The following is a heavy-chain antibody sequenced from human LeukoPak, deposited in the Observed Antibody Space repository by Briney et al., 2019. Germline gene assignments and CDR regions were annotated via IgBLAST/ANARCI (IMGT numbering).Heavy chain of an antibody. J-gene: IGHJ3*02. CDR3: AREYNYDGGTYAFDI. D-gene: IGHD3-16*01. Sequence: GGSLRLSCAASGFTFRSHEMNWVRQAPGKGLEWVSYISSRGTTIYYADSVKGRFTISRDNAKNSLYLQMNSLRAEDTAVYYCAREYNYDGGTYAFDIWGQGTMVTVSS. CDR1: GFTFRSHE. CDR2: ISSRGTTI. V-gene: IGHV3-48*03.